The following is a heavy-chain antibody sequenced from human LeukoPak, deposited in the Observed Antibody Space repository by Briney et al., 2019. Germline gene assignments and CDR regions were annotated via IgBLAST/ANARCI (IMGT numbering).Heavy chain of an antibody. Sequence: SAKVSCKASGGTFSSYAISWVRQAPGQGLEWMGRIIPILGIANYAQKFQGRVTITADKSTSTAYMELSSLRSEDTAVYYCARAIEAPNWFDPWGQGTLVTVSS. CDR3: ARAIEAPNWFDP. J-gene: IGHJ5*02. V-gene: IGHV1-69*04. CDR2: IIPILGIA. CDR1: GGTFSSYA.